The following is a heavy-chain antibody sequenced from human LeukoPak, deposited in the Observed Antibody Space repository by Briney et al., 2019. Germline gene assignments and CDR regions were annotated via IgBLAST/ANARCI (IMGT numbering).Heavy chain of an antibody. CDR1: GFTFSSYS. Sequence: GGSLRLSCAASGFTFSSYSMNWVRQAPGKGLEWVSSISSSSSYIYYADSVKGRFTISRDNAKNSLYLQMNSLRAEDTAVYYRARDGTYYYGSGSYSFDYWGQGTLVTVSS. CDR2: ISSSSSYI. D-gene: IGHD3-10*01. CDR3: ARDGTYYYGSGSYSFDY. V-gene: IGHV3-21*01. J-gene: IGHJ4*02.